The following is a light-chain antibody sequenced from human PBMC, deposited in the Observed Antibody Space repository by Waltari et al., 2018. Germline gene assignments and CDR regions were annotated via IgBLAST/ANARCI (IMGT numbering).Light chain of an antibody. Sequence: QSALTQPASVSVSPGQSITISCPGTSSDVGSYNLVSWYQQHPGKAPKLMIYEVSKRPSGVSNRFSGSKSGNTASLTISGLQAEDEADYYCCSYAGSSTFVFGGGTKLTVL. V-gene: IGLV2-23*02. CDR2: EVS. J-gene: IGLJ2*01. CDR1: SSDVGSYNL. CDR3: CSYAGSSTFV.